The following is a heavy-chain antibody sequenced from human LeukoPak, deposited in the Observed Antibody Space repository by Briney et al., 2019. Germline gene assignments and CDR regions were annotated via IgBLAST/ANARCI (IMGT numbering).Heavy chain of an antibody. J-gene: IGHJ3*02. CDR3: ARGATRITIFGVVMKNDAFDI. D-gene: IGHD3-3*01. Sequence: SETLSLTCAVYGGSFSGYYWSWIRQPPGKGLEWIGEINHSGSTNYNPSLKSRVTISVDTSKNQFSLKLSSVTAADTAVYYCARGATRITIFGVVMKNDAFDIWGQGTMVTVSS. CDR1: GGSFSGYY. V-gene: IGHV4-34*01. CDR2: INHSGST.